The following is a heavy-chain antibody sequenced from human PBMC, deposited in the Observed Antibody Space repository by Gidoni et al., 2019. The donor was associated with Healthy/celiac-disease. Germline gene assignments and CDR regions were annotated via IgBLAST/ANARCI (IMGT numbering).Heavy chain of an antibody. D-gene: IGHD6-13*01. CDR1: CYSISSGYY. V-gene: IGHV4-38-2*01. Sequence: VQLQESCPGLAKPSETLSLTCAVSCYSISSGYYWRWIRQPPGKGLEWIGSIYHSGSTYYNPSLKSRVTISVDTSKNQFSLKLSSVTAADTAVYYCARGGAAAGDRSRYYFYYVGQGTLVTVSS. CDR2: IYHSGST. CDR3: ARGGAAAGDRSRYYFYY. J-gene: IGHJ4*02.